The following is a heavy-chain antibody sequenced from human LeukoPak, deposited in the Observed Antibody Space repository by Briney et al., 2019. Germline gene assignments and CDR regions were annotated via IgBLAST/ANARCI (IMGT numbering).Heavy chain of an antibody. D-gene: IGHD3-22*01. Sequence: GGSLRLSCAASGFTFSDYYMSWIRQAPGKGLEWVSYISSSGSTIYYADSVKGRFTIPRDNAKNSLYLQMNSLRAEDTAVYYCARDRWDYDSSGSFDYWGQGTLVTVSS. CDR1: GFTFSDYY. CDR2: ISSSGSTI. V-gene: IGHV3-11*01. J-gene: IGHJ4*02. CDR3: ARDRWDYDSSGSFDY.